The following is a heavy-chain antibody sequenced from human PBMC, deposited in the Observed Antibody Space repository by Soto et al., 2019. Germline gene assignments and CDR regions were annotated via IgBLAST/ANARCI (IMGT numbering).Heavy chain of an antibody. D-gene: IGHD1-26*01. CDR3: AXDVGGYIXGLARH. Sequence: QMQLVQSGPEVKKPGTSVKVSCKTSGFTFSSSAVHWVRQARGHRLQWIGWIDVGSANANYAQMLQERVTISRDMXXXXXXXXXXXXXXXXXXXXYCAXDVGGYIXGLARHWGPGTLVTVSS. CDR1: GFTFSSSA. CDR2: IDVGSANA. V-gene: IGHV1-58*01. J-gene: IGHJ4*02.